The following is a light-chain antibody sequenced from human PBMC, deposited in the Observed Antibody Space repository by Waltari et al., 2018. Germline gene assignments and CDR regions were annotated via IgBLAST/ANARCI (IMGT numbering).Light chain of an antibody. CDR1: CSDGGGYSL. Sequence: QSALTQPASVSGSPGQSITISCTGSCSDGGGYSLVSWYQQPPGKAHKLMIYAVTKRPSGVSHRFSGSKSGNTASLTISGLQTEDEADYYCCSYAGSTTSSVVFGTGTKVIVL. V-gene: IGLV2-23*02. CDR2: AVT. J-gene: IGLJ1*01. CDR3: CSYAGSTTSSVV.